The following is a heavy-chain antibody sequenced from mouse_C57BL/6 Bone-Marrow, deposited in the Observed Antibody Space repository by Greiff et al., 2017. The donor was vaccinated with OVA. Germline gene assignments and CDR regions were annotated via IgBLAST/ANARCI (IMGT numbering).Heavy chain of an antibody. Sequence: VQLQQSGPGLVKPSQSLSLTCSVTGYSITSGYYWNWIRQFPGNKLEWMGYISYDGSNNYNPSLKNRISITRDTSKNQFFLKLNSVTTEDTATYYCARRNGSSLFAYWGQGTLVTVSA. V-gene: IGHV3-6*01. D-gene: IGHD1-1*01. CDR1: GYSITSGYY. J-gene: IGHJ3*01. CDR3: ARRNGSSLFAY. CDR2: ISYDGSN.